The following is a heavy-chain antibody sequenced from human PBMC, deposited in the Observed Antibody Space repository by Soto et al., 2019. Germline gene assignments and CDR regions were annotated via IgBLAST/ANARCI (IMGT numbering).Heavy chain of an antibody. CDR1: GGSISSYY. V-gene: IGHV4-59*01. CDR3: ARLMARGWYYGMDV. J-gene: IGHJ6*02. CDR2: IYYSGST. Sequence: PSETLSLTCTVSGGSISSYYWSWIRQPPGKGLEWIGYIYYSGSTNYNPSLKSRVTISVDTSKNQFSLKLSSVTAADTAVYYCARLMARGWYYGMDVWGQGTTVTVSS. D-gene: IGHD3-10*01.